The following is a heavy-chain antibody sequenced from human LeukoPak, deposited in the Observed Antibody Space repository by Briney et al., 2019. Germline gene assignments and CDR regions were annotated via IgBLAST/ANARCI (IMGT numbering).Heavy chain of an antibody. D-gene: IGHD3-3*01. J-gene: IGHJ4*02. CDR3: ASGDFWSGYYLNY. Sequence: PGGSLRLSCAASGFTFSSYWMSWVRQAPGKGLEWVANIKQDGSEKYYVDPVKGRFTISRDNAKNSLYLQMNSLRAEDTAVYYCASGDFWSGYYLNYWGQGTLVTVSS. CDR1: GFTFSSYW. V-gene: IGHV3-7*01. CDR2: IKQDGSEK.